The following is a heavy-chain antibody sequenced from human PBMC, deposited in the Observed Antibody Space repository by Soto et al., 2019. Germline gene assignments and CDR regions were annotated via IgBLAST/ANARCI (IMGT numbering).Heavy chain of an antibody. CDR3: TRDASRDSSARGWFDP. CDR1: GFTFSSYD. D-gene: IGHD6-13*01. V-gene: IGHV3-13*01. Sequence: QPGGSLRLSCAASGFTFSSYDMHWVRQATGKGLEWVSAIGTAGDTYYPGSVKGRFTISRENAKNSLYLQMNSLRAGDTAVYYCTRDASRDSSARGWFDPWGPGTLVTVSS. CDR2: IGTAGDT. J-gene: IGHJ5*02.